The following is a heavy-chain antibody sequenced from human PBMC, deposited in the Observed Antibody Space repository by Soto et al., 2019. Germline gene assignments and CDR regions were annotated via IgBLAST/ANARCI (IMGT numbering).Heavy chain of an antibody. CDR2: ISGSGGSP. D-gene: IGHD3-3*01. V-gene: IGHV3-23*01. J-gene: IGHJ3*02. CDR3: AKYRLLRNYDFGSGSQAFDI. CDR1: GFTFNSYT. Sequence: PGGSLRLSCAASGFTFNSYTMAWVRQAPGKGLEWVSSISGSGGSPSYADSVQGRFTISRDNSRNTLYLQMNSLRAEDTAAYYCAKYRLLRNYDFGSGSQAFDIWRQGTMVTVSS.